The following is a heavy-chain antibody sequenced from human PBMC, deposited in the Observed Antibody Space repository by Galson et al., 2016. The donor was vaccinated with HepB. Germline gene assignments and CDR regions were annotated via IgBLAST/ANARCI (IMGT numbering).Heavy chain of an antibody. Sequence: QSGAEVKKPGESLKISCKGSGYTFTNYWIGWVRQMPGKGLERMGIIYPGDSDTRYGPSFQGQVTISADKSVSTAYLQWTSLKASDTAIYYCARLEYYGSGTYGLDYWGQGTLVTVSS. J-gene: IGHJ4*02. V-gene: IGHV5-51*01. D-gene: IGHD3-10*01. CDR2: IYPGDSDT. CDR3: ARLEYYGSGTYGLDY. CDR1: GYTFTNYW.